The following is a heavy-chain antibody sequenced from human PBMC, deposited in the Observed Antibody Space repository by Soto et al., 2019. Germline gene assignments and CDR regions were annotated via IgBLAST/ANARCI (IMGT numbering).Heavy chain of an antibody. Sequence: SLRLSCASSGFTFSSYAMSCVRQAPGKGLEWVSAISGSGGTTYYADSVKGRFTISRDNSKNTLYLQMNSLRAEDTAVYYCAKGGYCSSTSCYTSFDYWGQGTLVTVSS. D-gene: IGHD2-2*02. V-gene: IGHV3-23*01. CDR2: ISGSGGTT. J-gene: IGHJ4*02. CDR3: AKGGYCSSTSCYTSFDY. CDR1: GFTFSSYA.